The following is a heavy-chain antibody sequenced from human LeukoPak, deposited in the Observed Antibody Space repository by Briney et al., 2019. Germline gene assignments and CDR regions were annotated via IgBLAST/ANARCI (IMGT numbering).Heavy chain of an antibody. J-gene: IGHJ4*02. CDR3: AKDRGYTTGRDFDY. Sequence: SWGSLSLSCAASGFTFGNYAVSWVRQAPGKGLEWVSVVSANGISTLYADSVKSRFTTTRDNPMNTLYLQMSSLIAEDTAVYYCAKDRGYTTGRDFDYWGQGTLVTVSS. CDR2: VSANGIST. D-gene: IGHD3-10*01. V-gene: IGHV3-23*01. CDR1: GFTFGNYA.